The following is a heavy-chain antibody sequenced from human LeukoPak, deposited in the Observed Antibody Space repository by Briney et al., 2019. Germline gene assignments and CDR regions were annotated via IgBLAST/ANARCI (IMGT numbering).Heavy chain of an antibody. Sequence: GSSVKVSCKASGGTFSSYAISWVRQAPGQGLEWMGGIIPIFGTANYAQKFQGRVTITADESTSTAYMELSSLRSEDTAVYYCVSNVAADLFFDPWGQGTLVTVSS. J-gene: IGHJ5*02. V-gene: IGHV1-69*01. D-gene: IGHD6-13*01. CDR2: IIPIFGTA. CDR3: VSNVAADLFFDP. CDR1: GGTFSSYA.